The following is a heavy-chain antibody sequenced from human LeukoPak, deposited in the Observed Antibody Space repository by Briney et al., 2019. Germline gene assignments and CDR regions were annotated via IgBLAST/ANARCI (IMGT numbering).Heavy chain of an antibody. CDR3: AKDRGALGITYFDY. Sequence: GGSLRLSCAASGFTFSTYWMHWVRQAPGKGLVWVSRVNGDGSSTNYADSVKGRFTISRDNSKNTLYLQMNSLRAEDTAVYYCAKDRGALGITYFDYWGQGTLVTVSS. CDR1: GFTFSTYW. J-gene: IGHJ4*02. CDR2: VNGDGSST. V-gene: IGHV3-74*01. D-gene: IGHD7-27*01.